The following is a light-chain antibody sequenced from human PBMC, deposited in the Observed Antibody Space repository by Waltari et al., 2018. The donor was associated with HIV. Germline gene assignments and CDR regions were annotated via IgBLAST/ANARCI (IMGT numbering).Light chain of an antibody. CDR3: LAWESSTVV. V-gene: IGLV3-1*01. J-gene: IGLJ2*01. CDR2: QDS. CDR1: KLGNKY. Sequence: SYELTQPPSVSVSPGQTASITCSGNKLGNKYVCWYQQKPGQSPLLVIYQDSERPSAIPERFAASNSGNTATLTISGTQPMDEGDYYCLAWESSTVVFGGGTRLTVL.